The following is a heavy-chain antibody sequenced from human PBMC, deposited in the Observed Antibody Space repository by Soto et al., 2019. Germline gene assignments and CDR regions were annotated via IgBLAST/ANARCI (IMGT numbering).Heavy chain of an antibody. Sequence: TCTISCNEVSSNSAAWIWIRKTPARGLEWLGRTYYRSKWYNDYAVSVKSRITINPDTSKNQFPLQLNSVTPEDTAVYYCAREKGTPVPAAICFDPWGQGTLVTVSS. J-gene: IGHJ5*02. CDR2: TYYRSKWYN. D-gene: IGHD2-2*01. CDR3: AREKGTPVPAAICFDP. V-gene: IGHV6-1*01. CDR1: CNEVSSNSAA.